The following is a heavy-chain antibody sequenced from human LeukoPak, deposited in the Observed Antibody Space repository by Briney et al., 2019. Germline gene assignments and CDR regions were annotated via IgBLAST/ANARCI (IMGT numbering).Heavy chain of an antibody. V-gene: IGHV1-2*02. J-gene: IGHJ3*02. CDR2: INPNSGGT. Sequence: GASVKVSCKASGYTFTGYYMHWVRQAPGQGLEWTGWINPNSGGTNYAQKFQGRVTMTRDTSISTAYMELSRLRSDDTAVYYCARVKDIAMSPFDAFDIWGQGTMVTVSS. CDR3: ARVKDIAMSPFDAFDI. D-gene: IGHD5-18*01. CDR1: GYTFTGYY.